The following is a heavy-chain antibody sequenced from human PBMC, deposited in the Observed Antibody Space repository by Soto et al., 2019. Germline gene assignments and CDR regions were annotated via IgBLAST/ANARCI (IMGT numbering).Heavy chain of an antibody. CDR1: GGSVSSGSYY. D-gene: IGHD3-10*01. CDR2: IYYSGST. CDR3: ARDPRLHYYGSGSYPGYYGMDV. J-gene: IGHJ6*02. V-gene: IGHV4-61*01. Sequence: QVQLQESGPGLVKPSETLSLTCTVSGGSVSSGSYYWSWIRQPPGKGLEWIGYIYYSGSTNYNPPRTSRVTISVDTAKNQFSLKLSSVTAADTAVYYCARDPRLHYYGSGSYPGYYGMDVWGQGTTVTVSS.